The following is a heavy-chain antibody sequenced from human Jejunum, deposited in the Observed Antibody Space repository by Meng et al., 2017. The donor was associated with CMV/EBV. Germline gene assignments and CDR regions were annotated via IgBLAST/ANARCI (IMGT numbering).Heavy chain of an antibody. Sequence: SGYVFNTKGISWVRQASGQGFEWIGWISPYNGNTKVADKFQGRVTLTTDSSTRTVYMDVRSLTSDDTAMYYCARERPGSGYQVTDYWGQGTLVTVSS. CDR1: GYVFNTKG. CDR2: ISPYNGNT. V-gene: IGHV1-18*01. D-gene: IGHD2-2*01. CDR3: ARERPGSGYQVTDY. J-gene: IGHJ4*02.